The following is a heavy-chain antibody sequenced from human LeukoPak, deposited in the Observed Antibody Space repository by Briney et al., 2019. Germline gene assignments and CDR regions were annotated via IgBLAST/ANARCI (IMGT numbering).Heavy chain of an antibody. J-gene: IGHJ3*01. CDR3: ARWGDAAGTRGLFAFDV. Sequence: PSETLSLTCTVSGDSITTHYWNWIRQPPGKELEWLGYIHYTGSTDLNPSLKSRVTLSVDTSKNQFSLKLSSVSAADTAVYFCARWGDAAGTRGLFAFDVWGRGTMVTVSS. CDR2: IHYTGST. CDR1: GDSITTHY. D-gene: IGHD6-19*01. V-gene: IGHV4-59*11.